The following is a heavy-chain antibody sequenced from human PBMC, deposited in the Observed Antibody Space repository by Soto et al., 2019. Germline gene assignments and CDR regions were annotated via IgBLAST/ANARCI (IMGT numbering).Heavy chain of an antibody. CDR1: GGSFSGYY. CDR3: ARSSSIAARIPREGGYYFDY. Sequence: PSETLSLTCAVYGGSFSGYYWSWIRQPPGKGLEWIGEINHSGSTNYNPSLKSRVTISVDTSKNQFSLKLSSVTAADTAVYYCARSSSIAARIPREGGYYFDYWGQGTLVTVSS. CDR2: INHSGST. V-gene: IGHV4-34*01. D-gene: IGHD6-6*01. J-gene: IGHJ4*02.